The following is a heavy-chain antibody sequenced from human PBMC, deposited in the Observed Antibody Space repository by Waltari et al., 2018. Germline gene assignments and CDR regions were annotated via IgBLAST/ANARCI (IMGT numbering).Heavy chain of an antibody. CDR3: ASATRGSDLSY. J-gene: IGHJ4*02. D-gene: IGHD1-26*01. V-gene: IGHV4-4*07. CDR2: IYTSWGT. Sequence: QVQLQASGPGLVTPSETLSRTCTVTGGAISSYYWSWIRQPAGKGLDWIGRIYTSWGTNYNPSVTSRVPMSVDTAKNEFDRKLSSVTAADTAGYYCASATRGSDLSYWGQGTLVTVSA. CDR1: GGAISSYY.